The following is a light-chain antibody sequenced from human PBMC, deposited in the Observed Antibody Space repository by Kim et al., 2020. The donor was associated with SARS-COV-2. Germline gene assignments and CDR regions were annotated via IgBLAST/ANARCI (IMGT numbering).Light chain of an antibody. Sequence: QSVLTQPPSVSGAPGQRVTISCTGSSSNIGAGNDVHWYQQLPSTAPKLLIYGNTNRPSGFPDRFSGSNSGTSASLAITGLQAEDEADYYCQSYDNNLGGSYFFGTGTKVTVL. V-gene: IGLV1-40*01. CDR3: QSYDNNLGGSYF. CDR2: GNT. J-gene: IGLJ1*01. CDR1: SSNIGAGND.